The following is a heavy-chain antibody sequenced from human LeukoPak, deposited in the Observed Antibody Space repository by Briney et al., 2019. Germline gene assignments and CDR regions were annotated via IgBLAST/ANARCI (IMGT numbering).Heavy chain of an antibody. CDR1: GYTFTSYD. V-gene: IGHV1-8*01. CDR3: ARDFSSGSLNLDY. CDR2: MNPNSGNT. J-gene: IGHJ4*02. Sequence: GASVKVSCKASGYTFTSYDINWVRQATGQGLEWMGWMNPNSGNTGYAQKFQGRVTMTRNTSISTAYMELSSLRAEDTALYYCARDFSSGSLNLDYWGQGTLVTVSS. D-gene: IGHD3-22*01.